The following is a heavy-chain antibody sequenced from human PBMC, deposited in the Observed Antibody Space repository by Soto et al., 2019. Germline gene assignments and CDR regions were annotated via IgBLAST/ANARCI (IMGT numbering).Heavy chain of an antibody. CDR2: ISYDGSNK. D-gene: IGHD3-22*01. CDR3: ARDRVTMIVVAHFDY. J-gene: IGHJ4*02. V-gene: IGHV3-30-3*01. Sequence: QVQLVESGGGVVQPGRSLRLSCAASGFTFSSYAMHWVRQAPGKGLEWVAVISYDGSNKYYADSVKGRFTISRDNSKNTLYLRMNSLRAEDTAVYYCARDRVTMIVVAHFDYWGQGTLVTVSS. CDR1: GFTFSSYA.